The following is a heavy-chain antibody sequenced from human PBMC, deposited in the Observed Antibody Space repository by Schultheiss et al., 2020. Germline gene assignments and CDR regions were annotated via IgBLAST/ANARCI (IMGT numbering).Heavy chain of an antibody. D-gene: IGHD3-22*01. CDR2: ISSNGGST. CDR3: ARDRYYDSSGYYSYYFDY. V-gene: IGHV3-64*01. Sequence: GGSLRLSCAASGFTFSRYAMHWVRQAPGKGLEYVSAISSNGGSTYYANSVKGRFTISRDNSKNTLYLQMGSLRAEDMAVYYCARDRYYDSSGYYSYYFDYWGQGTLVTVSS. CDR1: GFTFSRYA. J-gene: IGHJ4*02.